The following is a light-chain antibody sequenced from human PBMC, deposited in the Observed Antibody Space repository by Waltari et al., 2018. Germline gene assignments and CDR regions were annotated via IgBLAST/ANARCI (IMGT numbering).Light chain of an antibody. Sequence: EVIMTHSPAPLSVSLGEGVPLSCRASQSVSSKLAWYQQKPGQAPRLLVYDSSTRATGIPTRFSGSGSGTEFTLTISSLQSEDFAVYYCQQYSHWPTTFGQGTKLEI. J-gene: IGKJ1*01. CDR3: QQYSHWPTT. CDR1: QSVSSK. V-gene: IGKV3-15*01. CDR2: DSS.